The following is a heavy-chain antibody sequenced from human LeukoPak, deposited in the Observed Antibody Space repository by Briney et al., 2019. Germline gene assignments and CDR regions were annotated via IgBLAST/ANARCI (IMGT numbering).Heavy chain of an antibody. J-gene: IGHJ4*02. V-gene: IGHV4-4*07. CDR1: GGSISCYY. CDR2: IFTSGST. CDR3: ARERATVTTEVDS. D-gene: IGHD4-17*01. Sequence: SETLSLTCTVSGGSISCYYWSWIRQPAGEGLEWIGRIFTSGSTNYNPSLKSRLTISLDKSRNQFSLKLSSVTAADTAVYYCARERATVTTEVDSWGQGILVTVSS.